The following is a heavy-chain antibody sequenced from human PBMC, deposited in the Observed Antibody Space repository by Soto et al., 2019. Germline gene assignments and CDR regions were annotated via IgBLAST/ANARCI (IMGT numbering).Heavy chain of an antibody. J-gene: IGHJ4*02. Sequence: EVQLVESGGGLVKPGGSLRLSCAASGFTFSSYSMNWVRQAPGKGLEWVSSISSSSSYIYYADSVKGRFTISRDNAKNSLYLQMNSLRAEDTAVYYCARGPYYYDSSGYYVGRDYWGQGTLVTVSS. V-gene: IGHV3-21*01. D-gene: IGHD3-22*01. CDR3: ARGPYYYDSSGYYVGRDY. CDR2: ISSSSSYI. CDR1: GFTFSSYS.